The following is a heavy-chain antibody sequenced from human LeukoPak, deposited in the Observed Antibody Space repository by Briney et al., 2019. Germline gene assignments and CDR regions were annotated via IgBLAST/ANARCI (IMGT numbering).Heavy chain of an antibody. CDR2: ISGSGGST. D-gene: IGHD6-19*01. Sequence: GGSLRLSCAASGFTFSSYAMSWVRQAPGKGLEWVSAISGSGGSTYYADSVKGWFTISRDNSKNTLYLQMNSLRAEDTAVYYCAKCRWEQWLERWGQGTLVTVSS. CDR1: GFTFSSYA. J-gene: IGHJ4*02. CDR3: AKCRWEQWLER. V-gene: IGHV3-23*01.